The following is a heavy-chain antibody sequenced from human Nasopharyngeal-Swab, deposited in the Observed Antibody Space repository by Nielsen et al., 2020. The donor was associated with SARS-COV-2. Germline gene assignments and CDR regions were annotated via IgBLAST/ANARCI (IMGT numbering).Heavy chain of an antibody. V-gene: IGHV3-30*04. D-gene: IGHD5-18*01. J-gene: IGHJ4*02. CDR1: GFTFTSYA. Sequence: GESLKISCAASGFTFTSYAFHWVRQAPGKGLEWVTVISYDGSNKYYADSVKGRFTISRDNSKNTLYVQMNSLRAEDTAVYYRARGGGTYTAIDYWGQGTLVTVSS. CDR2: ISYDGSNK. CDR3: ARGGGTYTAIDY.